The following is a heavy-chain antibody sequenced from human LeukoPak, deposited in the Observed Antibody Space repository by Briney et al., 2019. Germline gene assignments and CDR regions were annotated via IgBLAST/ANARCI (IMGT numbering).Heavy chain of an antibody. D-gene: IGHD2-15*01. J-gene: IGHJ6*01. CDR3: ARDLGCSGGTCYSSYYGMDV. CDR1: GFTFSNCG. Sequence: GGSLRLSCATSGFTFSNCGMHWVRQAPGKGLEWVALIWFDGTNKYYGDFVKGRFTISRDDSKNTLYLQMNTLRAEDTALYYCARDLGCSGGTCYSSYYGMDVWGQGTTVIVSS. CDR2: IWFDGTNK. V-gene: IGHV3-33*01.